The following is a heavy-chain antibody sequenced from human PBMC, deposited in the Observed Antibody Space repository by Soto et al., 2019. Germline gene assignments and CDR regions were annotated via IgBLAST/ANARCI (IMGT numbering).Heavy chain of an antibody. CDR1: GFTFRSYA. Sequence: EVQLLESGGGLVQPGGSLRLSCAASGFTFRSYAMSWVRQAPGKGLEWVSAISGSDGSTYYADSVKGRFTISRDNSKNTLYLQMNSLRAEDTAVYYCAKGIVYYYDSSGYFAYWGQGTLVTVSS. J-gene: IGHJ4*02. V-gene: IGHV3-23*01. CDR2: ISGSDGST. D-gene: IGHD3-22*01. CDR3: AKGIVYYYDSSGYFAY.